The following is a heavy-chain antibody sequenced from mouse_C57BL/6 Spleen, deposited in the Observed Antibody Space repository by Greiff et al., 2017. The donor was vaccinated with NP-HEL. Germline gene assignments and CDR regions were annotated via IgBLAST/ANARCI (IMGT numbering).Heavy chain of an antibody. Sequence: EVQGVESGGGLVKPGGSLKLSCAASGFTFSSYAMSWVRQTPEKRLEWVATISDGGSYTYYPDNVKGRFTISRDNAKNNLYLQMSHLKSEDTAMDYCARDGWGLPFAYWGQGTLVTVSA. CDR2: ISDGGSYT. D-gene: IGHD2-13*01. CDR3: ARDGWGLPFAY. CDR1: GFTFSSYA. J-gene: IGHJ3*01. V-gene: IGHV5-4*01.